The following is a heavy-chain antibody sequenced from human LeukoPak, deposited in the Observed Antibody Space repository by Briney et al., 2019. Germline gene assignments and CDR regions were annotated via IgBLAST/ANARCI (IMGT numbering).Heavy chain of an antibody. CDR3: ARALPDWFDP. Sequence: SETLSLTCTVSGGSISSGSYYWSWIRQPAGKGLEWIGRIYTSGSTNYNTPLKSRVTISVDTSKNQFSLKLSSVPAADTAVYYCARALPDWFDPWGQGTLVTVSS. V-gene: IGHV4-61*02. CDR1: GGSISSGSYY. CDR2: IYTSGST. J-gene: IGHJ5*02.